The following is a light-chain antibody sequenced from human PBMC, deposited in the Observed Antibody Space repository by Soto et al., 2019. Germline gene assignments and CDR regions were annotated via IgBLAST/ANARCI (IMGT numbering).Light chain of an antibody. Sequence: DIVMTQSPDSLAVSLGERATINCKSSQSVLYSSNNKNYLAWYQQKPGQPPKLLIYWASTRESGVPDLFSGSGSGTHSTHTISSLQAEDVAVYYCQQYYSTPLTFGGGTKVEIK. J-gene: IGKJ4*01. CDR3: QQYYSTPLT. CDR2: WAS. V-gene: IGKV4-1*01. CDR1: QSVLYSSNNKNY.